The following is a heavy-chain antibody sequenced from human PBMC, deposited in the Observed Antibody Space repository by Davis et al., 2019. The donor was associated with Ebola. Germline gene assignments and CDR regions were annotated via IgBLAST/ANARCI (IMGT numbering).Heavy chain of an antibody. CDR2: FYRGGST. J-gene: IGHJ4*02. V-gene: IGHV3-66*01. CDR1: GFTFSSYA. CDR3: ARGDGYNYFGN. Sequence: GESLKISCAASGFTFSSYAMSWVRQAPGKGLEWVSVFYRGGSTYYADSVRGRFTISRDNSENTVSLQMNSLRAEDTAVYYCARGDGYNYFGNWGQGTLVTVSS. D-gene: IGHD5-24*01.